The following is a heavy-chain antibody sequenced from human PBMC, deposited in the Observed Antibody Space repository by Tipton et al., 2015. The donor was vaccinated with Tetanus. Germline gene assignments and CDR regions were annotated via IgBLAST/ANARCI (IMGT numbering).Heavy chain of an antibody. CDR1: GGTFSSYA. CDR3: AAWKMGYCSSTSCYTDYYYGMDV. J-gene: IGHJ6*02. Sequence: QLVQSGAEVKKPGSSVKVSCKASGGTFSSYAISWVRQAPGQGLEWMGGIIPIFGTANYAQKFQGRVTITADKSTSTAYMELSSLRSEDTAVYYCAAWKMGYCSSTSCYTDYYYGMDVWGQGTTVTVSS. D-gene: IGHD2-2*02. V-gene: IGHV1-69*06. CDR2: IIPIFGTA.